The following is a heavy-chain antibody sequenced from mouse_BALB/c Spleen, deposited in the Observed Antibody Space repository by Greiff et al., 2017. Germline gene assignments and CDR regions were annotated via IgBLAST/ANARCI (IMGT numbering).Heavy chain of an antibody. D-gene: IGHD2-10*02. V-gene: IGHV1S56*01. CDR1: GYTFTSYY. CDR2: IYPGNVNT. J-gene: IGHJ2*01. CDR3: ARKELYGTPYFDY. Sequence: QVQLQQSGPELVKPGASVRTSCKASGYTFTSYYIHWVKQRPGQGLEWIGWIYPGNVNTKYNEKFKGKATLTADKSSSTAYMQLSSLTSEDSAVYFCARKELYGTPYFDYWGQGTTLTVSS.